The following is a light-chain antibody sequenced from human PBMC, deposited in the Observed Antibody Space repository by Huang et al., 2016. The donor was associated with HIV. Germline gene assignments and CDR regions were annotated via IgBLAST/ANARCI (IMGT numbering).Light chain of an antibody. Sequence: EIVLTQSPGTLSLSPGERATLSCRASQSVSRSYLGWYQQNAGQAPRLLIYVASSRAPGIPDRVSGSGSGTDFTLTISRLEPEDFAIYYCQQYESSPWTFGQGTKVEMK. CDR2: VAS. V-gene: IGKV3-20*01. J-gene: IGKJ1*01. CDR3: QQYESSPWT. CDR1: QSVSRSY.